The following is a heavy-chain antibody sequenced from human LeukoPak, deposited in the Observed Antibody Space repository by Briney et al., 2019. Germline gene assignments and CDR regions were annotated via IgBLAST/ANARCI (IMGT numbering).Heavy chain of an antibody. CDR3: ARDSYDSSGYRLTFDY. J-gene: IGHJ4*02. V-gene: IGHV4-4*07. Sequence: SETLSLTCTVSGGSISSYYWSWIWQPAGKGLEWIGRIYTSGSTNYNPSLKSRVTMSVDTSKNQFSLKLSSVTAADTAVYYCARDSYDSSGYRLTFDYWGQGTLVTVSS. CDR1: GGSISSYY. CDR2: IYTSGST. D-gene: IGHD3-22*01.